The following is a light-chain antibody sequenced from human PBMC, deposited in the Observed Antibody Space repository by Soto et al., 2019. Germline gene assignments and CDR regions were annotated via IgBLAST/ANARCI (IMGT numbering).Light chain of an antibody. V-gene: IGLV1-40*01. CDR3: QSYDSSLSGSGV. Sequence: QSVLTQPPSVSGAPGQRITISCTGTNSNIGAGYDVHWYQQLPGTAPKLLIYRNSNRPSGVPDRFSGSRSGSSASLAITGLQAEDEADYYCQSYDSSLSGSGVFGGGTQLTVL. CDR2: RNS. CDR1: NSNIGAGYD. J-gene: IGLJ2*01.